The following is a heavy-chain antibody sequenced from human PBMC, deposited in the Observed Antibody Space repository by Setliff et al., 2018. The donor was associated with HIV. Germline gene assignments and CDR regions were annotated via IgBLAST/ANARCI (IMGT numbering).Heavy chain of an antibody. V-gene: IGHV4-34*01. CDR2: INHSGST. CDR3: ARVRGRYYYHYAMDV. D-gene: IGHD3-10*01. CDR1: GGSLSGYY. J-gene: IGHJ6*02. Sequence: PSETLSLTCAVYGGSLSGYYWTWIRQPPGKGLEWIGEINHSGSTNYNPSLKSRVTISVDTSKNQFSLKLSSVTAADTAVYYCARVRGRYYYHYAMDVWGQGTTVTVSS.